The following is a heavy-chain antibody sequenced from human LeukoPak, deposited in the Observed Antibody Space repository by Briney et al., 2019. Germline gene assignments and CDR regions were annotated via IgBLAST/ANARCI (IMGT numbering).Heavy chain of an antibody. V-gene: IGHV1-18*01. Sequence: GASVKVSCKTSGCTFITYGINWVRQAPGQGLEWMGWISTYNGDTNYAQKLQGRVTMTTDTSTSTAYMELRSLRSDDTAVYYCARRAARRYFDYWGQGTLVTVSS. CDR1: GCTFITYG. CDR3: ARRAARRYFDY. D-gene: IGHD6-6*01. CDR2: ISTYNGDT. J-gene: IGHJ4*02.